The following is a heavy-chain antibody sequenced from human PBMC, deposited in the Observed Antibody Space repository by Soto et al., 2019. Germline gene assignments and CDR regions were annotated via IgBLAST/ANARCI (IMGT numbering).Heavy chain of an antibody. CDR1: GFTFSSYA. Sequence: GGSLRLSCAASGFTFSSYAMSWVRQAPGKGLEWVSAISGSGGSTYYADSVKGRFTSSRDNSKNTLYLKMNSLRAEDTSVYYCAMFRYYDSIWVAVAFDMWGQATMVTVSS. V-gene: IGHV3-23*01. CDR2: ISGSGGST. J-gene: IGHJ3*02. D-gene: IGHD3-22*01. CDR3: AMFRYYDSIWVAVAFDM.